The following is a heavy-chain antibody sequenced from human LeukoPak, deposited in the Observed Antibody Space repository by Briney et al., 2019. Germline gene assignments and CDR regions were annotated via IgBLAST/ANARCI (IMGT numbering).Heavy chain of an antibody. J-gene: IGHJ6*03. CDR3: ARLYYYGSGSYRNYYYYMDV. Sequence: GGSLRLSCAASGFTFSSYEMNWVRQAPGKGLEWVSYISSSGSTIYYADSVKGRFTISRDNAKNSLYLQMNSLRAEDTAVYYCARLYYYGSGSYRNYYYYMDVWGKGTTVTVSS. V-gene: IGHV3-48*03. CDR2: ISSSGSTI. CDR1: GFTFSSYE. D-gene: IGHD3-10*01.